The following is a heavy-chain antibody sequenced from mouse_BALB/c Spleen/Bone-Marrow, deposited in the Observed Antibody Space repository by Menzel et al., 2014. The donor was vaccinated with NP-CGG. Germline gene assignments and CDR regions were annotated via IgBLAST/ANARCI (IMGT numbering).Heavy chain of an antibody. CDR3: ARSGYYGSSYYFDY. V-gene: IGHV1-54*01. Sequence: QVQLQQSGAELVRPGTSVKVSCKASGYAFTNYLIEWVKQRPGQGLEWIGVINPGSGGTNYNEKFKGKATLTADKSSSTAYMQLSGLTSDDSAVYFCARSGYYGSSYYFDYWGQGTTRSLSS. J-gene: IGHJ2*01. D-gene: IGHD1-1*01. CDR2: INPGSGGT. CDR1: GYAFTNYL.